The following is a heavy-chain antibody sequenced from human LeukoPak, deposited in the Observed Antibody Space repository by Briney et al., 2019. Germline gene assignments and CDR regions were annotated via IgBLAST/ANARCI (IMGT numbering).Heavy chain of an antibody. V-gene: IGHV3-21*01. CDR3: ARDGKYYYDSSGYYYDWILDY. D-gene: IGHD3-22*01. CDR1: GFTFSSYS. Sequence: GGSLRLSCAASGFTFSSYSMNWVRQAPGKGLEWVSSISSSCSYVYYADSVKGRFTISRDNTKNSLSLQMNSLRAEDTAVYYCARDGKYYYDSSGYYYDWILDYWGQGTLVTVSS. CDR2: ISSSCSYV. J-gene: IGHJ4*02.